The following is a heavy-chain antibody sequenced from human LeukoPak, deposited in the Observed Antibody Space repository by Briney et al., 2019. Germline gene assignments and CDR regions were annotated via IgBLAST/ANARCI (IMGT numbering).Heavy chain of an antibody. CDR2: ISYDGSNK. Sequence: GGSLRLSCAASGFTFSSYAMHWVRQALGKGLEWVAVISYDGSNKYYADSVKGRFTISRDNSKNTLYLQMNSLRAEDTAVYYCARDGGYDFWSGYYGYWGQGTLVTVSS. V-gene: IGHV3-30-3*01. CDR3: ARDGGYDFWSGYYGY. CDR1: GFTFSSYA. D-gene: IGHD3-3*01. J-gene: IGHJ4*02.